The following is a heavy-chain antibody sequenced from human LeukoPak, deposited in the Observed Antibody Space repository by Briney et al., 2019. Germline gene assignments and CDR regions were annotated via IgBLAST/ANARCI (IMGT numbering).Heavy chain of an antibody. J-gene: IGHJ4*02. Sequence: GGSLRLSCAASGFTFSTFTMNWVRQVPGKGLEWVSYISSSSNKVYYADSVKGRFTISRDNAKNSLFLQMNSLRADDTAVYYCARNFYCGGDCAISYFDYWGQGTLVTVSS. CDR2: ISSSSNKV. CDR3: ARNFYCGGDCAISYFDY. D-gene: IGHD2-21*02. V-gene: IGHV3-48*01. CDR1: GFTFSTFT.